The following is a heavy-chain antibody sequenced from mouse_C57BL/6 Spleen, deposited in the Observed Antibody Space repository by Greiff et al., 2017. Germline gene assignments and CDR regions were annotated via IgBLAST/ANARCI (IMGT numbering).Heavy chain of an antibody. CDR3: ASYDGSRGYYAMDY. D-gene: IGHD1-1*01. J-gene: IGHJ4*01. CDR1: GYTFTSYW. V-gene: IGHV1-50*01. Sequence: QVQLQQPGAELVKPGASVKLSCKASGYTFTSYWMQWVKQRPGQGLEWIGEIDPSDSYTNYNQKFKGKATLTVDTSSSTAYMQLSSLTSEDSAVYYCASYDGSRGYYAMDYWGQGTSVTVSS. CDR2: IDPSDSYT.